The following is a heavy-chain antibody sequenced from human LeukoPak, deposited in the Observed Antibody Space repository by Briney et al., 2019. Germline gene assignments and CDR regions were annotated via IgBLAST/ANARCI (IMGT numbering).Heavy chain of an antibody. CDR3: ARLNKPGWFDP. D-gene: IGHD1-14*01. Sequence: PSETLSLTCTVSGDSVSRSNYYWARIRQPPGKGLEWIGNIYYSGSTYYNPSLKSRLTISVDTSKNQFSLKLTSVTAADTAVYYCARLNKPGWFDPWGQGTLVTVSS. J-gene: IGHJ5*02. CDR2: IYYSGST. V-gene: IGHV4-39*01. CDR1: GDSVSRSNYY.